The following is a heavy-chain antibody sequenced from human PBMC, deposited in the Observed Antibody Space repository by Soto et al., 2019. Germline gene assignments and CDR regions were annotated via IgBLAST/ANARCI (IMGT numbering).Heavy chain of an antibody. CDR2: ISYVGSNK. Sequence: QVQLVESGGGVVQPGRSLRLSCAASGFTFSSYAMHWVRQAPGKGLEWVAVISYVGSNKNYADSVKGRFTISRDNSKNTLYLQMNSLRAEDTAVYYCARGGDFWSGIDYWGQGTLVTVSS. V-gene: IGHV3-30-3*01. CDR1: GFTFSSYA. D-gene: IGHD3-3*01. J-gene: IGHJ4*02. CDR3: ARGGDFWSGIDY.